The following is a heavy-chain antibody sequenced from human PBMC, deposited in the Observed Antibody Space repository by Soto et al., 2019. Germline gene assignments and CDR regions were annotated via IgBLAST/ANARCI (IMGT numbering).Heavy chain of an antibody. CDR3: ARDFGWEQRRFRDWYFDL. Sequence: EVQLVESGGGLVQPGGSLSLSCAASGFTSGNSWMSWVRQAPGKGLEWVANIHQGGSERYYVDSVKGRFTISRDNAKKSLYLQMNSLRVEDTAIYYCARDFGWEQRRFRDWYFDLWGRGTLVTVSS. V-gene: IGHV3-7*04. CDR2: IHQGGSER. J-gene: IGHJ2*01. CDR1: GFTSGNSW. D-gene: IGHD3-10*01.